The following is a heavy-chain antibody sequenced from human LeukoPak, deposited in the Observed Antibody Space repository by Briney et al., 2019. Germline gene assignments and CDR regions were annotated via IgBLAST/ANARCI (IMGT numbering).Heavy chain of an antibody. CDR1: GFTFSSYT. CDR2: ITSSSSYI. V-gene: IGHV3-21*01. CDR3: ASQTGSGNYNFDS. Sequence: GGSLRLSCAPSGFTFSSYTLYWVRQAPGKGLEWVSSITSSSSYIYYADSVKGRFTISRDNAKNSLYLQMNSLRAEDTAVYYCASQTGSGNYNFDSWGQGTLVTVSS. D-gene: IGHD1-26*01. J-gene: IGHJ4*02.